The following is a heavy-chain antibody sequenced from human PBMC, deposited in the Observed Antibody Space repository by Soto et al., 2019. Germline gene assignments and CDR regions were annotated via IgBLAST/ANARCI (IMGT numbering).Heavy chain of an antibody. CDR2: IYPGDSDT. Sequence: GESLKISCKVSGYSFTSYWIGWVRQMPGKGLKWMGIIYPGDSDTRYSPSFQGQVTISADKSISTAYLQWSSLKASDTAMYYCARVASLPYYYYGMDVWGQGTTVTVSS. CDR3: ARVASLPYYYYGMDV. V-gene: IGHV5-51*01. CDR1: GYSFTSYW. J-gene: IGHJ6*02.